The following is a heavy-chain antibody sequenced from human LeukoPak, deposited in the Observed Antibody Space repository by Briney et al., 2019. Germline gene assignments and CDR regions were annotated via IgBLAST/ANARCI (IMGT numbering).Heavy chain of an antibody. V-gene: IGHV1-2*02. D-gene: IGHD3-22*01. Sequence: ASVKVSCKASGYTFPGYYMHWVRQAPGQGLEWMGWINPNSGGTNYAQKFQGRVTMTRDTSISTAYMELSRLRSDDTAVYYCARLSAQDYYDSSGPDAFDIWGQGTMVTVSS. J-gene: IGHJ3*02. CDR3: ARLSAQDYYDSSGPDAFDI. CDR1: GYTFPGYY. CDR2: INPNSGGT.